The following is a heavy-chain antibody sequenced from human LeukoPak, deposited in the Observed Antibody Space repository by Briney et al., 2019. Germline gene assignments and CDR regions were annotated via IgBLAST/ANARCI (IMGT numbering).Heavy chain of an antibody. CDR3: ASRATDYWYFDL. Sequence: SETLSLTCTVSGGSMSSYYWGWIRQPPGKGLEWIGYIDYSGSTKYNPSLKSRVTISVDTSKNQFSLKLSSVTAADTAVYYCASRATDYWYFDLWGRGTLVTVSS. CDR1: GGSMSSYY. J-gene: IGHJ2*01. D-gene: IGHD1-1*01. V-gene: IGHV4-59*01. CDR2: IDYSGST.